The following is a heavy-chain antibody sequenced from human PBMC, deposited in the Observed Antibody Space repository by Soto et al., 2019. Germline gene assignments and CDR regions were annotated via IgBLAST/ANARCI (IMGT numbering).Heavy chain of an antibody. Sequence: SETLSLTCAVYGGSFSGYYWSWIRQPPGKGLEWIGEINHSGSTNYNPSLKSRVTISVDTSKNQFSLKLSSVTAADTAVYYCARGSRISRLLWFDPWGQGTLVTVSS. V-gene: IGHV4-34*01. CDR2: INHSGST. J-gene: IGHJ5*02. CDR3: ARGSRISRLLWFDP. CDR1: GGSFSGYY.